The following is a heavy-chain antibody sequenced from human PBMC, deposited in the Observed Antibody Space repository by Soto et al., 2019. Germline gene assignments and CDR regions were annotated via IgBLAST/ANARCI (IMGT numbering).Heavy chain of an antibody. CDR3: AKDSTITIFGVVRGYYGMDV. J-gene: IGHJ6*02. D-gene: IGHD3-3*01. V-gene: IGHV3-23*01. Sequence: EVQLLESGGGLVQPGGSLRLSCAASGFTFSSYAMSWVRQAPGKGLEWVSAISGSGGSIYYADSVKGRFTISRDNSKNTLYLQMNSLRAEDTAVYYCAKDSTITIFGVVRGYYGMDVWGQGTTVTVSS. CDR1: GFTFSSYA. CDR2: ISGSGGSI.